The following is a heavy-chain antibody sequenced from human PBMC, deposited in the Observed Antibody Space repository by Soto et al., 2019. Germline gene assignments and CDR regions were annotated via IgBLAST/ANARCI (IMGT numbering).Heavy chain of an antibody. CDR2: ISWNSGSI. D-gene: IGHD2-15*01. J-gene: IGHJ5*02. CDR3: ATYCSGGSCYGQFS. V-gene: IGHV3-9*01. CDR1: GFTFDDYA. Sequence: GGSLRLSCAASGFTFDDYAMHWVRQAPGKGLEWVSGISWNSGSIGYADSVKGRFTIPRDNAKNSLYLQMNSLRAEDTALYYCATYCSGGSCYGQFSWGQGTLVTVSS.